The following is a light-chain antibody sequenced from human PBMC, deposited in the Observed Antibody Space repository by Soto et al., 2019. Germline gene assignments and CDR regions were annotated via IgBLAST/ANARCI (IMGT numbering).Light chain of an antibody. CDR1: QSVSSSY. CDR2: GAS. V-gene: IGKV3-20*01. Sequence: EIVLTQSPGTLSLSPGERATLSCRASQSVSSSYLAWYQQKPGQAPRLLIYGASCRPTGIPDRFSGSGSGTDFTLTISRLEPEAFAVYYCQQYGSSPRTFGQGTKMESK. CDR3: QQYGSSPRT. J-gene: IGKJ1*01.